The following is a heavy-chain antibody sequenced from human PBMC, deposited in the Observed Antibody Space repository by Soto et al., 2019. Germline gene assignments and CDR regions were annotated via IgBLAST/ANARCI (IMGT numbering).Heavy chain of an antibody. D-gene: IGHD6-6*01. CDR3: ASSRSSSSVPDWFDP. Sequence: SETLSLTCTVSGGSINNYYCSWIRQPPGKGLEWIGYISYSGSTNYNPSLRSRVTISVDTSKNQFSLKLSSVTAADTAVYYCASSRSSSSVPDWFDPWGRGTLVTVSS. CDR1: GGSINNYY. J-gene: IGHJ5*02. CDR2: ISYSGST. V-gene: IGHV4-59*01.